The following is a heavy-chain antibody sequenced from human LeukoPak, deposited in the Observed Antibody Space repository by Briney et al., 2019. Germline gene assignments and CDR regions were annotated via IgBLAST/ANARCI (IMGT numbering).Heavy chain of an antibody. D-gene: IGHD3-22*01. CDR3: ARGSPYYYDSSGYPDY. CDR2: INPNSGGT. V-gene: IGHV1-2*02. Sequence: ASVKVSCKASGYTFTGYYMHWVRQAPGQGLEWMGWINPNSGGTNYAQKFQGRVTMTRDTPISTAYMELSRLRSDDTAVYYCARGSPYYYDSSGYPDYWGQGTLVTVSS. CDR1: GYTFTGYY. J-gene: IGHJ4*02.